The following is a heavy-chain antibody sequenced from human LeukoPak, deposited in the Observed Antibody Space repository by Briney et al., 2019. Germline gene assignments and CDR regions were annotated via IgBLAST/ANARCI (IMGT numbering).Heavy chain of an antibody. CDR1: GGSISSYY. CDR3: AKISATRDYYYYGMDV. Sequence: SETLSLTCTVSGGSISSYYWSWIRQPPGKGLEWIGYIYYSGSTNYNPSLKSRVTISVDTSKNQFSLKLSSVTAADTAVYYCAKISATRDYYYYGMDVWGQGTTVTVSS. V-gene: IGHV4-59*01. CDR2: IYYSGST. J-gene: IGHJ6*02. D-gene: IGHD2-15*01.